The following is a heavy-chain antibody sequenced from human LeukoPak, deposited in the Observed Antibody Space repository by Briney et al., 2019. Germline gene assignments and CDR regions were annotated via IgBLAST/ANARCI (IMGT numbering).Heavy chain of an antibody. V-gene: IGHV3-23*01. CDR2: ISGSGGST. Sequence: GGSLRLSCAASGFTFSSYAMSWVRQAPGKGLEWVSAISGSGGSTYYADSVKGRFTISRDNSKNTLYLQMNSLRAEDTAVYYYASQGFTIFEVAPPPFDYWGQGTLVTVSS. CDR3: ASQGFTIFEVAPPPFDY. J-gene: IGHJ4*02. D-gene: IGHD3-3*01. CDR1: GFTFSSYA.